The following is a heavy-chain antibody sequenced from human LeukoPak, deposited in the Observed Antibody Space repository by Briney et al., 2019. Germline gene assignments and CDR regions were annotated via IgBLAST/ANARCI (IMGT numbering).Heavy chain of an antibody. CDR3: ARYNSDYGFDY. V-gene: IGHV4-34*01. D-gene: IGHD4-17*01. CDR2: INHSGST. Sequence: PSETLSLTCAVYGGSFSGYYWSWIRQPPGKGLEWIGEINHSGSTNYNPSLKSRVTISVDTSKNQFSLKLSSVTAAGTAVYYCARYNSDYGFDYWGQGTLVTVSS. CDR1: GGSFSGYY. J-gene: IGHJ4*02.